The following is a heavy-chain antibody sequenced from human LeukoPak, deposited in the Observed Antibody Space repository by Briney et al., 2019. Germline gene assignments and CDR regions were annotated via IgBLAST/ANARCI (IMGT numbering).Heavy chain of an antibody. D-gene: IGHD1-26*01. V-gene: IGHV4-59*01. CDR1: GGSISSYY. J-gene: IGHJ4*02. CDR2: IYYSGST. Sequence: PSETLSLTCTVSGGSISSYYWSWIRQPPGKGLEWIGYIYYSGSTNYNPSLKSRVTISVDTSKNQFSLKLSSVIAADTAVYYCARLVGATTLIDYWGQGTLVTVSS. CDR3: ARLVGATTLIDY.